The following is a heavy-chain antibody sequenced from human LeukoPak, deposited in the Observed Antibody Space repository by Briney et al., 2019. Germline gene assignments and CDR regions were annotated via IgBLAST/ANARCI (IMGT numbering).Heavy chain of an antibody. D-gene: IGHD3-3*01. J-gene: IGHJ6*03. Sequence: SETLSLTCTVSGVSINSHYWSWIRQPPGKGLEWIGFIYDSGSANYKSSLKSRVTMTVDTSKNQFSLKLNSVTAADTAVYYCARVLQNYYHMDVWGKGTTITVSS. CDR1: GVSINSHY. CDR2: IYDSGSA. V-gene: IGHV4-59*11. CDR3: ARVLQNYYHMDV.